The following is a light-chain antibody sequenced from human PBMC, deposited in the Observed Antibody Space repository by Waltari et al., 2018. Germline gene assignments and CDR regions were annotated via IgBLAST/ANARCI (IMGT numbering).Light chain of an antibody. V-gene: IGKV3-11*01. CDR2: DAS. Sequence: EIVLTQSPATLSLSPGERATLYCRASQSVYNYLAWYQQKPGQAPRLLIYDASKRATGIPARFSGSGFGTDFTVTISSLEPEDSAVYYCQQRSNWPLTFGGGTKVEIK. J-gene: IGKJ4*01. CDR3: QQRSNWPLT. CDR1: QSVYNY.